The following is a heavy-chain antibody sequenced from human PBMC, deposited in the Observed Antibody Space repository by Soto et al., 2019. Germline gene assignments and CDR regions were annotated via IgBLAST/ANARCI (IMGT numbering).Heavy chain of an antibody. CDR1: GGSISSSSYY. CDR2: IYYSGST. V-gene: IGHV4-39*01. J-gene: IGHJ3*02. CDR3: ARTSSGNYDAFDM. Sequence: QLQLQESGPGLVKPSETLSLTCTVSGGSISSSSYYWGWIRQPPGKGLEWIANIYYSGSTFYNPPLKSRVTISVDTSKNQFSLKLSSVTAADTAVYYCARTSSGNYDAFDMWGQGTMLTVSS. D-gene: IGHD6-19*01.